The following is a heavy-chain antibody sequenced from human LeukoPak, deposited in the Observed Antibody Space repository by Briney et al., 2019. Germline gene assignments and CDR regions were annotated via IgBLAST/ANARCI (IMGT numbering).Heavy chain of an antibody. J-gene: IGHJ4*02. CDR3: ARGLGSRFYYDSSGYYQY. CDR2: INHSGST. Sequence: SETLSLTCAVYGGSFSGYYWSWIRQPPGKGLEWIGEINHSGSTNYNPSLKSRVTISVDTSKNQFSLKLSSVTAADTAVYYCARGLGSRFYYDSSGYYQYWGQGTLVTVS. D-gene: IGHD3-22*01. V-gene: IGHV4-34*01. CDR1: GGSFSGYY.